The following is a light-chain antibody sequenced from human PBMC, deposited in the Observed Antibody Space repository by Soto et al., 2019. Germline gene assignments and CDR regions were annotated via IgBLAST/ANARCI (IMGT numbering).Light chain of an antibody. J-gene: IGKJ2*01. CDR2: AAS. V-gene: IGKV1-39*01. CDR3: QQSYSTPPYT. Sequence: DIQMTQSPSSLSASVGDRVTITCRASQSIISYLTWYQQKPGTAPKLLIYAASSLQSGVPSRFSGSGSGTEFTLTISSLQPEDFATYYCQQSYSTPPYTFGQGTKLEIK. CDR1: QSIISY.